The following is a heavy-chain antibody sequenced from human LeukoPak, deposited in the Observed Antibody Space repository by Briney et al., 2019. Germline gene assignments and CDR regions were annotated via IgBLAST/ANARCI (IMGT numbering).Heavy chain of an antibody. CDR1: GGSFSGYY. J-gene: IGHJ6*02. D-gene: IGHD6-19*01. Sequence: PSETLSLTCAVYGGSFSGYYWSWIRQPPGKGLEWIGEINHSGSTNYNPSLKSRVTISVDTSKNQFSLKLSSVTAADTAVYYCARGFLSVAGYYYYGMDVWGQGTTVTVSS. V-gene: IGHV4-34*01. CDR2: INHSGST. CDR3: ARGFLSVAGYYYYGMDV.